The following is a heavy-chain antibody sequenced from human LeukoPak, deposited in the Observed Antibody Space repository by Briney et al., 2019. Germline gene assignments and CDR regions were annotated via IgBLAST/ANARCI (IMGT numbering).Heavy chain of an antibody. D-gene: IGHD3-22*01. J-gene: IGHJ4*02. CDR1: GFTFTNFA. Sequence: GGSLRLSCAASGFTFTNFAMSWVRQAPGKGLEWVSGISDSGGTTYYADSVKGRFTISRANPKNTLYLQMNSLTAEDTAVYFCAKRGVVIRVILVGFHKEAYYFDSWGQGALVTVSS. CDR2: ISDSGGTT. CDR3: AKRGVVIRVILVGFHKEAYYFDS. V-gene: IGHV3-23*01.